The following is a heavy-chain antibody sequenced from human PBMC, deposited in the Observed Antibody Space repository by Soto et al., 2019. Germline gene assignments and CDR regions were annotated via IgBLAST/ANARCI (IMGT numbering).Heavy chain of an antibody. Sequence: ASETLSLTCAVYGGSFSGYYWSWIRQPPGKGLEWIGEINHSGSTNYNPSLKSRVTISVDTSKNQFSLKLSSVTAADTAVYYCARAQLHYCSSTSCPDYWGQGTLVTVSS. D-gene: IGHD2-2*01. CDR2: INHSGST. CDR1: GGSFSGYY. V-gene: IGHV4-34*01. J-gene: IGHJ4*02. CDR3: ARAQLHYCSSTSCPDY.